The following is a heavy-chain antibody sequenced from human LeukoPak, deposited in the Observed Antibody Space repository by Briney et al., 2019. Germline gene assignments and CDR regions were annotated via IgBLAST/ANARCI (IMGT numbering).Heavy chain of an antibody. CDR2: IYYSGST. D-gene: IGHD5-12*01. CDR3: ARDRGGYSGYDYYFDY. V-gene: IGHV4-61*01. CDR1: GGSVSSGSYY. J-gene: IGHJ4*02. Sequence: SETLSLTCTVSGGSVSSGSYYWSWIRQPPGKGLGWIGYIYYSGSTNYNPSLKSRVTISVDTSKNQFSLKLSSVTAADTAVYSCARDRGGYSGYDYYFDYWGQGSLVTVSS.